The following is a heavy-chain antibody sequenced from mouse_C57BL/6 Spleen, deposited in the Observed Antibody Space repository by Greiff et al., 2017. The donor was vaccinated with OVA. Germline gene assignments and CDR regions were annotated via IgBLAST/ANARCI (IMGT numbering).Heavy chain of an antibody. D-gene: IGHD4-1*01. CDR1: GYTFTSYW. CDR3: ASIGTGALDY. J-gene: IGHJ4*01. CDR2: IHPNSGST. V-gene: IGHV1-64*01. Sequence: VQLQQPGAELVKPGASVKLSCKASGYTFTSYWMHWVKQRPGQGLEWIGMIHPNSGSTNYNEKFKSKATLTVDNSSSTAYLQLSSLTSEYSAVYYCASIGTGALDYWGQGTSVTVSS.